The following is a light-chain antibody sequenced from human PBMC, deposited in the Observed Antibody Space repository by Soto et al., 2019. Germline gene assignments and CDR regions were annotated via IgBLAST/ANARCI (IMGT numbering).Light chain of an antibody. CDR2: YDT. CDR1: NIGSKS. J-gene: IGLJ2*01. CDR3: QVWDSISDHPVV. V-gene: IGLV3-21*04. Sequence: SYVLTQPPSVSVAPGKTASITCGGNNIGSKSVHWYQQKPGQAPVLVIYYDTDRPSGIPERFSGSNSGNTATLIISRVEAGDEADYYCQVWDSISDHPVVFGGGTKLTVL.